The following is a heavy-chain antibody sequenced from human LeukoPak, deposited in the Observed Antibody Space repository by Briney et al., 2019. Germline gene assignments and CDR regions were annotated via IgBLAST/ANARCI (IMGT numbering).Heavy chain of an antibody. Sequence: GGSLRLSCAASGFTFSNAWMSWVRQAPGKGLEWVGRIKSKTDGWTTDYAAPVKGRFTISRDDSKNTLYLQMNSLKTEDTAVYYCTSRITIFGVILDYWGQGTLVTVSS. CDR2: IKSKTDGWTT. J-gene: IGHJ4*02. CDR1: GFTFSNAW. V-gene: IGHV3-15*01. D-gene: IGHD3-3*01. CDR3: TSRITIFGVILDY.